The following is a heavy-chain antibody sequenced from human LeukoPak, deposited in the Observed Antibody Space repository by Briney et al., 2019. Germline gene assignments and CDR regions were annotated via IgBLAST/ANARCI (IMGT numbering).Heavy chain of an antibody. CDR1: GVTFSTYA. CDR2: ISYDGSNK. V-gene: IGHV3-30-3*01. J-gene: IGHJ4*02. CDR3: ARGVVD. D-gene: IGHD2-21*01. Sequence: PGRSLRLSCAGSGVTFSTYAMQWVRQAPGKGLEWVAVISYDGSNKYYADSVKGRFTISRDNAKNTLYLQMNSLRAEDTAVYYCARGVVDWGQGTLVTVSS.